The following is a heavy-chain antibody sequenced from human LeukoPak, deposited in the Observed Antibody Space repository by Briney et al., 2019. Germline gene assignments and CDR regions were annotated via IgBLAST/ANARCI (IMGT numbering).Heavy chain of an antibody. Sequence: TLSLTCAVSGGSISSGDFPWSWIRQPPGKGLEWIGYIFHTGHTSYNPSLKSRVTISVDMSKNQLSLRLTSVTAADTAAYYCARGFYGAGSHFDYWGQGTLVTVSS. D-gene: IGHD3-10*01. CDR3: ARGFYGAGSHFDY. J-gene: IGHJ4*02. V-gene: IGHV4-30-2*01. CDR2: IFHTGHT. CDR1: GGSISSGDFP.